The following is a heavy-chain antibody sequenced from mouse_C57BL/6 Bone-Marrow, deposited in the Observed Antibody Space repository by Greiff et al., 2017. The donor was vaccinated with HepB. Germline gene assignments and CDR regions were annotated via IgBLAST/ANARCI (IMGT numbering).Heavy chain of an antibody. CDR1: GFSLTSYG. D-gene: IGHD1-1*01. V-gene: IGHV2-2*01. CDR2: IWSGGST. J-gene: IGHJ2*01. Sequence: VQLQQSGPGLVQPSQSLSITCTVSGFSLTSYGVHWVRQSPGKGLEWLGVIWSGGSTDYNAAFISRLSISKDNSKSQVFFKMNSLQADDTAIYYCARGDYYGSSPPFDYWGQGTTLTVSS. CDR3: ARGDYYGSSPPFDY.